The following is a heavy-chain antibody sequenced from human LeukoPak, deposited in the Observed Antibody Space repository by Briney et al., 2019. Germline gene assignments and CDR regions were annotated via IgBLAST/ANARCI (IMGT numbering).Heavy chain of an antibody. CDR1: GYSFTSYW. J-gene: IGHJ5*02. CDR3: ARQRDYSNYVAWFDP. D-gene: IGHD4-11*01. V-gene: IGHV5-51*01. Sequence: GESLKISCKGSGYSFTSYWIGWVRQMPGKGLEWMGIIYPGDSDTRYSPSFQGQVTISADKSISTAYLQWSSLKASDTAMYYCARQRDYSNYVAWFDPWGQGTLVTVSS. CDR2: IYPGDSDT.